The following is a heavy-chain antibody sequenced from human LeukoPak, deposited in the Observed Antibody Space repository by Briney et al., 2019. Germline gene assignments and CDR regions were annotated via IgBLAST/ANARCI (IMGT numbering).Heavy chain of an antibody. CDR1: EFSVGSNY. Sequence: GGSLRLSCAASEFSVGSNYMTWVRQAPGKGLEWVSLIYSGGSTYYADSVKGRFTISRDNSKNTLYLQMNSLRAEDTAVYYCAKDPSGIVPKMGAFDIWGQGTMVTVSS. CDR2: IYSGGST. D-gene: IGHD2-2*01. V-gene: IGHV3-66*01. CDR3: AKDPSGIVPKMGAFDI. J-gene: IGHJ3*02.